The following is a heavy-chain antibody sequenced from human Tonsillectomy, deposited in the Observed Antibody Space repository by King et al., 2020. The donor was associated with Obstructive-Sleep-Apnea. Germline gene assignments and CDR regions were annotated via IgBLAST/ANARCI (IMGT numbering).Heavy chain of an antibody. CDR2: FDPEDSET. CDR1: GYTLTELS. CDR3: ATVGSGSYEGYFDY. J-gene: IGHJ4*02. V-gene: IGHV1-24*01. D-gene: IGHD1-26*01. Sequence: QLVQSGAEVKKPGASVKVSCKVSGYTLTELSMHWVRQAPGKGLEWMGSFDPEDSETIYAQNFQGRVTMTEDTSTDTAYMELTSLRFEDTAMYYCATVGSGSYEGYFDYWGQGTLVTVSS.